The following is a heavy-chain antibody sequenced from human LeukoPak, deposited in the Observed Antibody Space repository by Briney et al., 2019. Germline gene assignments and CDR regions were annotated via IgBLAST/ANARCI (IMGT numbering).Heavy chain of an antibody. Sequence: PSETLSLTCSVSGASLSSYFWSWLRQPPGKGLEWIGYIYYDGYPNYSPSLRSRITISVEKSKSQFSLNLRSVTAADTALYFCAGTELGYCTVTGCPLESWGQGTLVTVSS. J-gene: IGHJ4*02. CDR2: IYYDGYP. CDR3: AGTELGYCTVTGCPLES. V-gene: IGHV4-59*01. CDR1: GASLSSYF. D-gene: IGHD2-8*02.